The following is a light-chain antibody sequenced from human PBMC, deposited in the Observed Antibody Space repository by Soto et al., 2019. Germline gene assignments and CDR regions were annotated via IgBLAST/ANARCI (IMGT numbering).Light chain of an antibody. J-gene: IGKJ4*01. Sequence: EIVMTQSPATLSVSPGERATLSCRASQSVSSNLAWYQQKPGQAPRLLIYGASIRATGIPARFSGSGSGTEFTLTISSLQSEDFAVYYCQQYNNSPLTFGGGTKVEIK. V-gene: IGKV3D-15*01. CDR1: QSVSSN. CDR3: QQYNNSPLT. CDR2: GAS.